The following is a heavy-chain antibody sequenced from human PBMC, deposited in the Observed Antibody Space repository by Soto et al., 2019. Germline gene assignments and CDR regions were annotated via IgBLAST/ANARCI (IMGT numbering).Heavy chain of an antibody. J-gene: IGHJ4*02. Sequence: PGGSLRLSCAASGFTFDDFSMHWVRQIPGKDLEWVSGISWNGRKKDYADSVKGRFIISRDNAKNSLYLQMNSLRVVDTALYYCAKDKRAIFYFDYWGQGIQVTVSS. V-gene: IGHV3-9*01. CDR3: AKDKRAIFYFDY. CDR2: ISWNGRKK. D-gene: IGHD3-3*01. CDR1: GFTFDDFS.